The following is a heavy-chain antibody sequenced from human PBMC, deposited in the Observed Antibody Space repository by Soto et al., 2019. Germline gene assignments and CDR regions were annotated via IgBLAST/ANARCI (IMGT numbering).Heavy chain of an antibody. CDR1: GFTFRSYS. V-gene: IGHV3-21*01. J-gene: IGHJ4*02. Sequence: PGGSLILSCAASGFTFRSYSRNLVRQAPGKGLEWVSSISSSSSYIYYADSVKGRFTIPRDNAKNSLYLQMNSLRAEDTAVYYCAESSSSFDYWGQGTLVTVSS. CDR3: AESSSSFDY. D-gene: IGHD6-6*01. CDR2: ISSSSSYI.